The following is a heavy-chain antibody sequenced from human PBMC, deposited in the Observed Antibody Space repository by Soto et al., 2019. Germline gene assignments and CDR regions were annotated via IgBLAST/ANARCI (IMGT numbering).Heavy chain of an antibody. D-gene: IGHD4-4*01. J-gene: IGHJ6*02. CDR2: INPNSGGT. CDR1: GYTFTGYY. CDR3: ARDEADYSNYYYYGMDV. V-gene: IGHV1-2*02. Sequence: QVQLVQSGAEVKKPGASVKVSCKASGYTFTGYYMHWVRQAPGQGLEWMGWINPNSGGTNYAQKFQCRVTMTRETSISTDYMALSRLRSDDTAVYYCARDEADYSNYYYYGMDVWGQGTTVTVSS.